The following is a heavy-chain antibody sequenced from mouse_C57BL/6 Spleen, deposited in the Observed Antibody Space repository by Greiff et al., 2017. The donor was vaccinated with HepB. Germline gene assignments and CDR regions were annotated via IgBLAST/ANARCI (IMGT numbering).Heavy chain of an antibody. V-gene: IGHV5-4*01. Sequence: EVQLVESGGGLVKPGGSLKLSCAASGFTFSSYAMSWVRQTPEKRLEWVATISDGGSYTYYPDNVKGRFTISRDNAKNNLYLQMSHLKSEDTAMYYCARESNYAMDYWGQGTSVTVSS. CDR2: ISDGGSYT. CDR3: ARESNYAMDY. J-gene: IGHJ4*01. CDR1: GFTFSSYA.